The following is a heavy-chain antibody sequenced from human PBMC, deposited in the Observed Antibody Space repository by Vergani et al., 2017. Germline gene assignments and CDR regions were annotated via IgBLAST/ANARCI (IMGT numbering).Heavy chain of an antibody. Sequence: QVQLQQWGAGLLKPSETLSLTCAVYGGSFSGYYWSWIRQPPGKGLEWIGEINHSGSTNYNPSLKSRVTKSVDTSKKQFYLKLSPVTAADTALYYCARGAVGGKNXFDYWGRGTLVTVSS. D-gene: IGHD6-19*01. CDR3: ARGAVGGKNXFDY. V-gene: IGHV4-34*01. CDR1: GGSFSGYY. CDR2: INHSGST. J-gene: IGHJ4*02.